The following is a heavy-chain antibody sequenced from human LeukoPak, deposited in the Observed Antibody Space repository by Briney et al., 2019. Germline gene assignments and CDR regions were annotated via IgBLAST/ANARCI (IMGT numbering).Heavy chain of an antibody. J-gene: IGHJ4*02. Sequence: GGSLRLSCAASGFTSSSYSMNWVRQAPGKGLEWVSSISSSSSYIYYADSVKGRFTISRDNAKNSLYLQMNSLRAEDTAVYYCTRRSTLYSSGWFYFDYWGQGTLVTVSS. D-gene: IGHD6-19*01. CDR1: GFTSSSYS. CDR2: ISSSSSYI. V-gene: IGHV3-21*01. CDR3: TRRSTLYSSGWFYFDY.